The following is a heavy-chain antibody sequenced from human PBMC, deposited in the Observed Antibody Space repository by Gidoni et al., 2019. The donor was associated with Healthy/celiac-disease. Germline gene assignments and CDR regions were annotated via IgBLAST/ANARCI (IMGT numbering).Heavy chain of an antibody. CDR2: IWYDGSNK. J-gene: IGHJ6*02. D-gene: IGHD3-10*01. CDR1: ACTFSSYG. CDR3: ARDYLDMVRGVISYYYYGMDV. V-gene: IGHV3-33*01. Sequence: QVQLVESGGGVVKPGRSLRLSCAASACTFSSYGMHWVRQAPGKGLEWVAVIWYDGSNKYYADSVKGLFTISRDNSKNTLYLQMNSLRAEDTAVYYCARDYLDMVRGVISYYYYGMDVWGQGTTVTVSS.